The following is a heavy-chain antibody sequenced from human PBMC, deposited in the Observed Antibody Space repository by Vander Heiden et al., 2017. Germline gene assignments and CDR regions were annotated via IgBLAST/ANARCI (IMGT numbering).Heavy chain of an antibody. V-gene: IGHV4-59*01. CDR3: ASQDYSKAGYDY. D-gene: IGHD4-4*01. Sequence: QVQLQESGPGLVKPSETLSLTCTVSGGSISNYYWNWIRQPPGKEVEWIGYIYFSGNTNYNPALKNRVTIAVDTSKNQFSLKLSSVTAADTAVYYCASQDYSKAGYDYWGQGTLVTVSS. CDR2: IYFSGNT. CDR1: GGSISNYY. J-gene: IGHJ4*02.